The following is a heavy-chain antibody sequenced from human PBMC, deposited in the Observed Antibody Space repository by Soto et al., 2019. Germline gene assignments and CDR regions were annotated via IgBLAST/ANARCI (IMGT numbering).Heavy chain of an antibody. CDR3: ARACYDYIWGSYIGPWFDP. CDR2: RKQDGSEK. D-gene: IGHD3-16*01. J-gene: IGHJ5*02. V-gene: IGHV3-7*01. Sequence: GGSLRLSCAASGFTFSSYWMSWVRQAPGKGLEWVANRKQDGSEKYYVDSVKGRFTISRDNAKNSLYLQMNSLRAEDTAVYYCARACYDYIWGSYIGPWFDPWGQGTLVTVSS. CDR1: GFTFSSYW.